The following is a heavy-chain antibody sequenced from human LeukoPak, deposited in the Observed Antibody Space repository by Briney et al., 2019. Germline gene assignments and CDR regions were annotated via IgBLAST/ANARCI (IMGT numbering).Heavy chain of an antibody. CDR2: VSRRSSFI. V-gene: IGHV3-21*01. D-gene: IGHD5-12*01. J-gene: IGHJ4*02. Sequence: GGSLRLSCAASGFTFSSYSMNWVRQAPGKGLEWVSSVSRRSSFIFYADSVQGRFTIPRDDAKDSLFLQLNSLRAEDTAVYYCARVSDAYDYFFDYWGQGTLVTVSS. CDR1: GFTFSSYS. CDR3: ARVSDAYDYFFDY.